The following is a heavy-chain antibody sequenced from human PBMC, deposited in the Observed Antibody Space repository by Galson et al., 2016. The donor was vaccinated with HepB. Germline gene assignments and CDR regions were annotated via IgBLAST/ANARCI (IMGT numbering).Heavy chain of an antibody. CDR3: VKVGVAGYYFDS. Sequence: SLRLSCAASGFTLNTYAMSWVRQAPGMGLEWVSSISGSADNSYYAESVEGRFTSSRDNSKSTLYLEMNSLRAEDTAVYYCVKVGVAGYYFDSWGQGTLVTVSS. V-gene: IGHV3-23*01. CDR1: GFTLNTYA. CDR2: ISGSADNS. J-gene: IGHJ4*02. D-gene: IGHD6-19*01.